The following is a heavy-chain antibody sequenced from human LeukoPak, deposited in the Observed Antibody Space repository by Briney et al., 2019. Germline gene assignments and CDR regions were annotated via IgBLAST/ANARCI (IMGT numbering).Heavy chain of an antibody. CDR1: GGSISSYY. CDR2: IYHSGST. J-gene: IGHJ6*04. CDR3: ARDRAAAGNYYYYGMDV. V-gene: IGHV4-59*01. D-gene: IGHD6-13*01. Sequence: SETLSLTCTVSGGSISSYYWSWIRQPPGKGLEWIGYIYHSGSTNYNPSLKSRVTISVDTSKNQFSLKLSSVTAADTAVYYCARDRAAAGNYYYYGMDVWGKGTTVTVSS.